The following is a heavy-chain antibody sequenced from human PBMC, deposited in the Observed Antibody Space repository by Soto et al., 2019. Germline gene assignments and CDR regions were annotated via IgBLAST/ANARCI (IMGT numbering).Heavy chain of an antibody. D-gene: IGHD2-15*01. V-gene: IGHV4-4*07. CDR3: ARVIVVVAASGPNWFDP. CDR1: GGSISSYY. J-gene: IGHJ5*02. Sequence: LYGTSVVFGGSISSYYWSWIRQPAGKGLEWIGRIYTSGSTNYNPSLKSRVTMSVDTSKNQFSLKLSSVTAADTAVYYCARVIVVVAASGPNWFDPWGQGTLVTVSS. CDR2: IYTSGST.